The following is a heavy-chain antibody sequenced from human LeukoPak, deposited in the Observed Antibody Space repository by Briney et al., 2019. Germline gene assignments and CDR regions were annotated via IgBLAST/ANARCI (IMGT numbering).Heavy chain of an antibody. V-gene: IGHV3-43*01. Sequence: GGSLRPSCAASGFTLDDYTMHWVRQAPGKGLEWVSLINWDGDSTSYADSVKGRFFISRDSSKNSLHLQMSSLRSEDTALYYCVKDYYYDSRGYSALDYWGQGTLVSLSS. CDR3: VKDYYYDSRGYSALDY. D-gene: IGHD3-22*01. CDR1: GFTLDDYT. J-gene: IGHJ4*02. CDR2: INWDGDST.